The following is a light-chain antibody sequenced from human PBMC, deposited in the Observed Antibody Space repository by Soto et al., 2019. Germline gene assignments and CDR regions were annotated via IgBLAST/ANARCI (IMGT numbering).Light chain of an antibody. Sequence: DVQMTQSPSTLSASVGDRVTITCRASQSINNLLAWYQQKPGKAPKFLIYDVSTLESGVPSRFSGSGSGTEFTLTICSLQPEDFATYSCQQYDSYPLTFCGGTRVEIK. CDR2: DVS. V-gene: IGKV1-5*01. CDR3: QQYDSYPLT. J-gene: IGKJ4*01. CDR1: QSINNL.